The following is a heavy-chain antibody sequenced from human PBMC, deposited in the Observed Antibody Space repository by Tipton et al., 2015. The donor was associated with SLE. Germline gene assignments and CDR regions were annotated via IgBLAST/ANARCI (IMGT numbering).Heavy chain of an antibody. V-gene: IGHV4-39*01. J-gene: IGHJ3*02. Sequence: TLSLTCTVSGGSISSSSYYWGWIRQPPGKGLEWIGSMYYSGSTYYNPSLKSRVTISADTSKNQFSLKLISVTAADTAVYYCASLLVSPLGGAFDIWGQGTRVTVSS. D-gene: IGHD2-8*02. CDR1: GGSISSSSYY. CDR2: MYYSGST. CDR3: ASLLVSPLGGAFDI.